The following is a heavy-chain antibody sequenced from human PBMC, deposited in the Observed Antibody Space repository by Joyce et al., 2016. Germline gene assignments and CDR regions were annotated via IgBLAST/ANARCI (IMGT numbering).Heavy chain of an antibody. Sequence: QVQLQQWGAGLLKPSETLSLTCAVYGESLGNYYWSGMRQPPGKGLEWLGEIHHRGSTNNHPCLKSRVTISVDTSQNQVSLKLNSVTAADAAVYYCARGSSERGPRLPLTYCVGGSCYFDAFEIWGQGTMVTVSS. V-gene: IGHV4-34*02. D-gene: IGHD2-15*01. CDR2: IHHRGST. CDR1: GESLGNYY. CDR3: ARGSSERGPRLPLTYCVGGSCYFDAFEI. J-gene: IGHJ3*02.